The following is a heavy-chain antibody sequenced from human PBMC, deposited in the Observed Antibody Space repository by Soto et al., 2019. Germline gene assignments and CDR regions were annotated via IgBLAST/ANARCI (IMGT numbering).Heavy chain of an antibody. D-gene: IGHD6-6*01. J-gene: IGHJ6*02. Sequence: GGSLRLSCAASGFTFSSYAMSWVRQAPGKGLDWVSAISGSAGTTYYADSVRGRFTISRDNSKNTLYLQMNSLRAEDTAVYYCAKAYGGIAAPAGYSGMDVWGQGTTVTVSS. CDR2: ISGSAGTT. CDR1: GFTFSSYA. CDR3: AKAYGGIAAPAGYSGMDV. V-gene: IGHV3-23*01.